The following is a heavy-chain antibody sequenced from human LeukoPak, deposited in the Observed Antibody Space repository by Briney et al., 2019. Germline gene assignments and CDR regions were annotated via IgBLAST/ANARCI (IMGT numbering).Heavy chain of an antibody. J-gene: IGHJ5*02. D-gene: IGHD2-2*02. CDR2: IYHSEST. CDR1: GYSINSGYY. V-gene: IGHV4-38-2*01. CDR3: ARRRGMGYCSSTSCYNNWFDP. Sequence: PSDTLSLPCAVSGYSINSGYYLGSIRHPPGNGLEWIGSIYHSESTYYNPSLKSRHPIPVDTPKNQFSRKLSTVTAADTAVYYCARRRGMGYCSSTSCYNNWFDPWGQGTLVTVSS.